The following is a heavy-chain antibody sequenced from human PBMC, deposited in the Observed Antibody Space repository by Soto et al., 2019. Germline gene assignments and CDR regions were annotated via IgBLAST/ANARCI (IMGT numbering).Heavy chain of an antibody. CDR2: IWYDGSNK. CDR3: ARGEGYCTNGVCHRDAFDI. J-gene: IGHJ3*02. V-gene: IGHV3-33*01. Sequence: QVQLVESGGGVVQPGRSLRLSCAASGFTFSSYGMHWVRQAPGKGLEWVAVIWYDGSNKYYADSVKGRFTISRDNSKNTLYLQMNSLRAEDTAVYYCARGEGYCTNGVCHRDAFDIWGQGTMVTVSS. D-gene: IGHD2-8*01. CDR1: GFTFSSYG.